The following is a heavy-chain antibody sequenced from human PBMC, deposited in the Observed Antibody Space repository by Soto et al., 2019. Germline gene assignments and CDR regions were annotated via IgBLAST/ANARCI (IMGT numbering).Heavy chain of an antibody. D-gene: IGHD1-26*01. CDR2: IAYDGSNK. V-gene: IGHV3-30*18. Sequence: QGQLVESGGGVVQPGRSLRLSCAASGFTFSNYGVHWVRQAAGKGLEWVAVIAYDGSNKYYADSVKGRFTISRDNSKNTLYLQMNSLRAEDTAVYYCAKDLGSGSYLFDAFDIWGQGTMVTVSS. CDR3: AKDLGSGSYLFDAFDI. J-gene: IGHJ3*02. CDR1: GFTFSNYG.